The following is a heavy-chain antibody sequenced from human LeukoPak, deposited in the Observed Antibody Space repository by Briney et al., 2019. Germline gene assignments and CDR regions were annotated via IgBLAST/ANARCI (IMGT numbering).Heavy chain of an antibody. CDR2: ISSSGSYT. CDR3: ARHYDSSGYYSFDY. Sequence: GGSLRLSCAASGFTFSDYNMSWVRQGPGKGLERVSYISSSGSYTNYADSVKGRFTISRDNAKNSLYLQMNSLRAEDTAEYYCARHYDSSGYYSFDYWGQGTLVTVSS. D-gene: IGHD3-22*01. V-gene: IGHV3-11*06. J-gene: IGHJ4*02. CDR1: GFTFSDYN.